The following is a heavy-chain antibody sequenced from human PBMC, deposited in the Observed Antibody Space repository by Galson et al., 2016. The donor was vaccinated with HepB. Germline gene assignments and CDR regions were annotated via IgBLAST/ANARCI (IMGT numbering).Heavy chain of an antibody. CDR3: ASTYPGGY. V-gene: IGHV3-21*01. J-gene: IGHJ4*02. CDR1: GFTFSTQS. Sequence: SLRLSCAASGFTFSTQSMNWVRQAPGKGLEWVASISSSSSYIHYADSVEGRFTISRDNAKNSLYLEMNSLRAEDTAVYYCASTYPGGYWGQGTLVTVSS. CDR2: ISSSSSYI.